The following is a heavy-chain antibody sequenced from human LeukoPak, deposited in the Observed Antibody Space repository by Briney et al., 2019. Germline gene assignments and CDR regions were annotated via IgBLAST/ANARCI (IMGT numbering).Heavy chain of an antibody. V-gene: IGHV3-21*01. D-gene: IGHD3-10*01. J-gene: IGHJ6*03. Sequence: GGSLRHSCAASGFTFSSHSMNWVRQAPGKGLEWVSSISSSSSYIYYADSVKGRFTISRDNAKNSLYLQMNSLRAEDTAVYYCARAESDYYYMDVWGKGTTVTVSS. CDR3: ARAESDYYYMDV. CDR1: GFTFSSHS. CDR2: ISSSSSYI.